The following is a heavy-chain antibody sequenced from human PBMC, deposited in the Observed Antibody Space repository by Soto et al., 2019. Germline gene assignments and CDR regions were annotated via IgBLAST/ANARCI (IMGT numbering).Heavy chain of an antibody. CDR3: ARTSAAGKYYYGMDV. CDR2: IYPGDSDT. V-gene: IGHV5-51*01. D-gene: IGHD6-13*01. Sequence: PGESLKISCKGSGYTFTTFWIGWVRQMPGKGLEWMGIIYPGDSDTRYSPSFQGQVTISADKSISTAYLQWSSLKASDTAMYYCARTSAAGKYYYGMDVWGQGTTVTVSS. J-gene: IGHJ6*02. CDR1: GYTFTTFW.